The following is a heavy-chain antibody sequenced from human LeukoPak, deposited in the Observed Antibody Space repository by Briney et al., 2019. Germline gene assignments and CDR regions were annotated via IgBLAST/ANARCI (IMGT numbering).Heavy chain of an antibody. J-gene: IGHJ4*02. D-gene: IGHD2-2*01. V-gene: IGHV3-21*01. CDR1: GFTFSSYS. CDR3: ATKYCSSTSCSFDY. Sequence: PGGSLRLSCAASGFTFSSYSMNWVRQAPGKGLEWVSSISSSSSYIYYADSVKGRFTISRDNAKNSLYLQMNSLRAEDTAVYYCATKYCSSTSCSFDYWGQGTLVTVSS. CDR2: ISSSSSYI.